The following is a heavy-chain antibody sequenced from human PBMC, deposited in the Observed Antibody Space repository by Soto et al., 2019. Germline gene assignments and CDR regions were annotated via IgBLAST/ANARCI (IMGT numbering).Heavy chain of an antibody. D-gene: IGHD2-8*02. CDR1: SGSISSNW. J-gene: IGHJ4*01. V-gene: IGHV4-4*02. Sequence: QVQLQESGPGLVKPSGTLSLTCAVSSGSISSNWWSWVRQPQGKGLEWIGETHHSGSTNYSPSLKSRVTISVDKSKNQFSLRLSSVTAADTAIYYCASSPSGTGGGVDWGQGKLVTVSS. CDR3: ASSPSGTGGGVD. CDR2: THHSGST.